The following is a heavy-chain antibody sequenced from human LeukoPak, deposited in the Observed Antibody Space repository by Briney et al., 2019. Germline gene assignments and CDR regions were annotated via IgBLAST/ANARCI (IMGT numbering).Heavy chain of an antibody. D-gene: IGHD3-22*01. J-gene: IGHJ4*02. CDR3: AIMHGYYDGSGFWVQ. CDR2: ISPSGDRT. Sequence: PGGSLRLSCAASGFTFSSYAMSWVRQAPGKGLEWVSFISPSGDRTSNADSVEGRFTISRDNTRNTLYLQMSSLRDEDTGVYYCAIMHGYYDGSGFWVQWGQGTLVTVSS. CDR1: GFTFSSYA. V-gene: IGHV3-23*01.